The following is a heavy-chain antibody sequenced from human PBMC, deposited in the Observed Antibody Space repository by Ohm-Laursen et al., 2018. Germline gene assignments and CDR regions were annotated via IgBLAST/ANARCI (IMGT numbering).Heavy chain of an antibody. V-gene: IGHV4-59*01. D-gene: IGHD5-18*01. CDR3: ARHKRYTYGALTY. Sequence: SETLSLTCTVSGGSISSYYWSWIRQPPGKGLEWIGYIYYSGSTNYNPSLKSRVTISVDTSKNQFSLKLSSVTAADTAVYYCARHKRYTYGALTYWGQGTLVTVSS. CDR1: GGSISSYY. J-gene: IGHJ4*02. CDR2: IYYSGST.